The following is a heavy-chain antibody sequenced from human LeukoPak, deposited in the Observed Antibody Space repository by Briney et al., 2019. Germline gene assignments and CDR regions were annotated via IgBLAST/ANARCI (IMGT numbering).Heavy chain of an antibody. CDR2: IKKDGSQI. CDR1: GFNFANYW. CDR3: ARDGAAFDY. D-gene: IGHD2-15*01. Sequence: GGSLRLSCATSGFNFANYWMTWVRLAPGRCLEWVANIKKDGSQIFYADSVKGRFTISRDNAKNSLYLQMNSLRADDTALYYCARDGAAFDYWGQGTLVTVSS. J-gene: IGHJ4*02. V-gene: IGHV3-7*01.